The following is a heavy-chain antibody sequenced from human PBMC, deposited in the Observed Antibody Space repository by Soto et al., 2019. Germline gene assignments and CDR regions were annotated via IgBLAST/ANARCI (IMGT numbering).Heavy chain of an antibody. CDR1: GYPVTAYY. D-gene: IGHD3-3*01. CDR3: ARGGGVGVAGSAAFDM. J-gene: IGHJ3*02. Sequence: QLHLVQSGAVVKKPGASVTVSCSASGYPVTAYYMHWVRQAPGRGLEWMGGINPATGAAKYTQTFQGRGTMSRDTYTSTGFMELGGLTSGDTAVFYCARGGGVGVAGSAAFDMWGQGTLVTVSS. V-gene: IGHV1-2*02. CDR2: INPATGAA.